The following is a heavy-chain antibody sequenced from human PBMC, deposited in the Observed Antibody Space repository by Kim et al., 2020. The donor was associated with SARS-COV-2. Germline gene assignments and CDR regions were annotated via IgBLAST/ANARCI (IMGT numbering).Heavy chain of an antibody. Sequence: SETLSLTCAVSGGSISSSNWWSWVRQPPGEGLEWFGEIFHNGSTNYNPSLKSRGTISVDNSKNQFSLQLSSVIAADTAVYYCSRGGRQWLFRPLFYYFY. CDR2: IFHNGST. CDR1: GGSISSSNW. V-gene: IGHV4-4*02. D-gene: IGHD6-19*01. J-gene: IGHJ4*01. CDR3: SRGGRQWLFRPLFYYFY.